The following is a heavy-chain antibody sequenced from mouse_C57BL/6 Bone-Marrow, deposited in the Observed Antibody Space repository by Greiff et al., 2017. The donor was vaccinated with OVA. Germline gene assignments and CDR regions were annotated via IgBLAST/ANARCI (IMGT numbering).Heavy chain of an antibody. V-gene: IGHV1-80*01. Sequence: VKLMESGAELVKPGASVKISCKASGYAFSSYWMNWVKQRPGKGLEWIGQIYPGDGATNYNGKFKGKATLTADKSSSTAYMQLSSLTSEDSAGYFGARAKRDYYGSSLYAMDYWGQGTSVTVSS. CDR3: ARAKRDYYGSSLYAMDY. CDR1: GYAFSSYW. CDR2: IYPGDGAT. J-gene: IGHJ4*01. D-gene: IGHD1-1*01.